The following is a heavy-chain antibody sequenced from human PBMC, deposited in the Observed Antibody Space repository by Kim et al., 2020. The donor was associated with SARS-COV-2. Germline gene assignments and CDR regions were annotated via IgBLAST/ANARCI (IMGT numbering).Heavy chain of an antibody. V-gene: IGHV1-18*01. CDR3: ARAQPRLLWFGEDLGDY. Sequence: ASVKVSCKASGYTFTSYGISWVRQAPGQGLECMGWISAYNGNTNYAQKLQGRVTMTTDTSTSTAYMELRSLRSDDTAVYYCARAQPRLLWFGEDLGDYWGQGTLVTVSS. CDR2: ISAYNGNT. CDR1: GYTFTSYG. D-gene: IGHD3-10*01. J-gene: IGHJ4*02.